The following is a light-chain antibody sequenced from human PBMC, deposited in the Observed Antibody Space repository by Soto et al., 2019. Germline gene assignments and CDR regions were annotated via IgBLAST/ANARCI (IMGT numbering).Light chain of an antibody. Sequence: SYELTQPPSVSVSPGQTASITCSGDKLGTKYVAWYQQKAGQSPVVVIYQDVRRPSGIPERFSGSNSGNTATLTISGTQAMDEADYYCQAWDSNTYVFGTGTKLTVL. CDR2: QDV. CDR3: QAWDSNTYV. J-gene: IGLJ1*01. V-gene: IGLV3-1*01. CDR1: KLGTKY.